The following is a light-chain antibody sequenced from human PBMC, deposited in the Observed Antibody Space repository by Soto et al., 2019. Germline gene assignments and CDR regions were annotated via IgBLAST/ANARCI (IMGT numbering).Light chain of an antibody. Sequence: QSALTQPASVSGSPGQSITISCTGNSSTVGSSDLVSWYQQHPGKAPKLLIYGATKRPSGISNRFSGSKSGNTASLTISGLQAEDEADYYCYSYAGSQTFVFGGGTKVTVL. V-gene: IGLV2-23*02. CDR1: SSTVGSSDL. J-gene: IGLJ2*01. CDR2: GAT. CDR3: YSYAGSQTFV.